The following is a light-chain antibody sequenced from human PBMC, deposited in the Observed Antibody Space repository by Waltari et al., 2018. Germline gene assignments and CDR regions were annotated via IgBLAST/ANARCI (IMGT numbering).Light chain of an antibody. V-gene: IGKV3-20*01. Sequence: EIVLTQSPGTLSLSPGERDTLACRASQSVGRSLAWYQQKPGQAPRLLIYDASRRATGIPDRFSGSGSGTEFSLTISTLEPEDFAVYYCQHYVRLPATFGQGTKVEI. CDR3: QHYVRLPAT. CDR2: DAS. CDR1: QSVGRS. J-gene: IGKJ1*01.